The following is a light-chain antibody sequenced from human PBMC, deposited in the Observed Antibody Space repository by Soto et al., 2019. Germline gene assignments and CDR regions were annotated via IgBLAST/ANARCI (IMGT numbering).Light chain of an antibody. Sequence: ENVVTQSPDTLSVSQGERATLSCRASQSIRSERLAWYQQKPGQAPRLVIFDASNRASGMPERFSGSGSGTDFTLTIARLEPEDFAVYYCQEYDGAPITFGLGTRLEIK. CDR2: DAS. J-gene: IGKJ5*01. V-gene: IGKV3-20*01. CDR1: QSIRSER. CDR3: QEYDGAPIT.